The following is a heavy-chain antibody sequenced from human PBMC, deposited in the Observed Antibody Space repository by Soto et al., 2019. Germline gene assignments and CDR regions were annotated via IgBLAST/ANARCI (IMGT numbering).Heavy chain of an antibody. CDR1: GGTFSSYA. D-gene: IGHD4-17*01. CDR2: IIPIFGTA. J-gene: IGHJ2*01. CDR3: ARTAMTTVTPTGFWYFDL. V-gene: IGHV1-69*12. Sequence: QVQLVQSGAEVKKPGSSVKVSCKASGGTFSSYAISWVRQAPGQGLEWMGGIIPIFGTANYAQKFQGRVTITADXXTXTXXMELSSLRSEDTAVYYCARTAMTTVTPTGFWYFDLWGRGTLVTVSS.